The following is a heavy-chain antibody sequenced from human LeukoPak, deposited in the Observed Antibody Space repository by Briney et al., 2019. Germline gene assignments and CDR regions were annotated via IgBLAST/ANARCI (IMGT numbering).Heavy chain of an antibody. J-gene: IGHJ5*02. D-gene: IGHD2-2*01. V-gene: IGHV5-10-1*01. CDR2: IDPSDSYT. Sequence: GESLKISCKGSGYSLTSYWTTWVRQMPGKGLEWMGRIDPSDSYTNYSPSFQGHVTISADKSISTAYLQWSSLKASDTAMYYCARRTRNWFDPWGQGTLVTVSS. CDR3: ARRTRNWFDP. CDR1: GYSLTSYW.